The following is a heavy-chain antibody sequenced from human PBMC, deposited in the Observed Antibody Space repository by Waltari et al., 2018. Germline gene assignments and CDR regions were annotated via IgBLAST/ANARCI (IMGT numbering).Heavy chain of an antibody. CDR1: GYPMSSTDC. CDR3: ARDRGRGLYLDT. J-gene: IGHJ5*02. Sequence: QLQLQESGPGLVKPSGTLSLTCDVSGYPMSSTDCWSWVRQSPQKGLEGLGQVRGDGRSNYNPSFASRVTVSLDTSNNQFSLRMTSATAADTAMYYCARDRGRGLYLDTWGPGTLVTVSP. CDR2: VRGDGRS. V-gene: IGHV4-4*02. D-gene: IGHD2-15*01.